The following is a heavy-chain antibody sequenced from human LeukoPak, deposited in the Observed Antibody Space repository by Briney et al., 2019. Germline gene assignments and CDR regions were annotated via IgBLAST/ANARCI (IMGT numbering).Heavy chain of an antibody. CDR1: GYSISRGYY. J-gene: IGHJ4*02. CDR2: ICHSGST. CDR3: ARDVDTAMVSPFDY. Sequence: PSETLSLTCTVSGYSISRGYYWGWIRQPPGKGLGGIGRICHSGSTYYNPSLKSRVTISVDTSKNQFSLKLSSVTAADTAVYYCARDVDTAMVSPFDYWGQGTLVTVSS. V-gene: IGHV4-38-2*02. D-gene: IGHD5-18*01.